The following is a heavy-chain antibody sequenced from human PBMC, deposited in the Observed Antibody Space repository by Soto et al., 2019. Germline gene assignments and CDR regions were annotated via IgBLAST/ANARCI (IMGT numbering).Heavy chain of an antibody. CDR2: IYYSGST. CDR1: GGSISSYY. V-gene: IGHV4-59*01. D-gene: IGHD6-6*01. Sequence: ASETLSLTCTFSGGSISSYYWSWIRQPPGKGLEWIGYIYYSGSTIYNPSLKSRVTISVDTSKNQFSLNLSSVTAADTAVYYCARLTGSSPRAENWFDPWGQGTLVTSPQ. CDR3: ARLTGSSPRAENWFDP. J-gene: IGHJ5*02.